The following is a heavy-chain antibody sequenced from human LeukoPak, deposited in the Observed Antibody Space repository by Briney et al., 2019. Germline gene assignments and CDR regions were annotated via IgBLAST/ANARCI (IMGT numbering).Heavy chain of an antibody. Sequence: SETLSLTCAVYGGSFSGYYWSWIRQPPGKGLEWIGEINHSGSTNYNPSLKSRVTISVDTSKNQFSLKLSSVTAADTAVYYCARGRKGCSSTSCYFLNWFDPWGQGTLVTVSS. CDR2: INHSGST. D-gene: IGHD2-2*01. CDR3: ARGRKGCSSTSCYFLNWFDP. CDR1: GGSFSGYY. V-gene: IGHV4-34*01. J-gene: IGHJ5*02.